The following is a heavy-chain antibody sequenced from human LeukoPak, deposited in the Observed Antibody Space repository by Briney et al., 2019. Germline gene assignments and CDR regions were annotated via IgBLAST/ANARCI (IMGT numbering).Heavy chain of an antibody. J-gene: IGHJ3*02. Sequence: SETLSLTCSVSGDSIIGYYWGWIRQPPGKGLEWIGNIYYTGNTYYNSSLRSRVTISLDTSKNQFSLKVISTTAADTAAYYCTKSDGYGLIRICGRGTMVTVSS. D-gene: IGHD3-10*01. V-gene: IGHV4-39*07. CDR1: GDSIIGYY. CDR3: TKSDGYGLIRI. CDR2: IYYTGNT.